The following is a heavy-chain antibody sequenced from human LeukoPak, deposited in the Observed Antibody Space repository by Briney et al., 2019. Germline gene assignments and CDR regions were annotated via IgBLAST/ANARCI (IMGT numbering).Heavy chain of an antibody. V-gene: IGHV4-38-2*02. D-gene: IGHD6-19*01. CDR2: IYHSGSA. CDR1: GYSISSGYY. J-gene: IGHJ4*02. Sequence: SETLSLTCAVSGYSISSGYYWGWIRPPPGKGLEWIGNIYHSGSAYYNPSLKSRVTMSVDTSKNQFSLKLSSVTATDTAMYYCVRDIYISDWTALDYWGQGTLVTVSS. CDR3: VRDIYISDWTALDY.